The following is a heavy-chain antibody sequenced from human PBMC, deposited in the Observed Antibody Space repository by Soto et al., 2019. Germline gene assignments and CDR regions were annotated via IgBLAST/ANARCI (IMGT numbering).Heavy chain of an antibody. Sequence: GASVKVSCKASGYTFTSYYMHWVRQAPGQGLEWMGIINPSGGSTTYAQKFRGRVTMTRDTSTSTVYMELSSLRSEDTAVYYCARGLQLWLGYYYGMDVWGQGTTVTVSS. CDR2: INPSGGST. D-gene: IGHD5-18*01. J-gene: IGHJ6*02. CDR3: ARGLQLWLGYYYGMDV. CDR1: GYTFTSYY. V-gene: IGHV1-46*03.